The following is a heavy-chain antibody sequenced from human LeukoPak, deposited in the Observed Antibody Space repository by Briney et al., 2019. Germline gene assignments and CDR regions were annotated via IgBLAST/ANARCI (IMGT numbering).Heavy chain of an antibody. CDR2: IYYSGGT. J-gene: IGHJ5*02. D-gene: IGHD3-3*01. V-gene: IGHV4-39*07. CDR3: ASVSRLFPYYDFWSGYYSNWFDP. Sequence: SETLSLTCTVSGVSISSTSYYWGWIRQPPGKGLEWIGSIYYSGGTYYNPSLKSRVTISVDTSKNQFSLKLSSVTAADTAVYYCASVSRLFPYYDFWSGYYSNWFDPWGQGTLVTVSS. CDR1: GVSISSTSYY.